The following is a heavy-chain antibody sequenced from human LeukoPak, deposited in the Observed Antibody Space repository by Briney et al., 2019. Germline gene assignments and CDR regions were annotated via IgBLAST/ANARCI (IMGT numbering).Heavy chain of an antibody. CDR1: GGSISSGGYY. J-gene: IGHJ4*02. D-gene: IGHD6-6*01. Sequence: SETLSLTCTVSGGSISSGGYYWSWIRQHPGKGLEWIGHIYYSGTSFYNPSLTSRVTISVDTSKNQFSLKLTSVNDADTAVCYCARIERSSYSLGFDYWGQGTLVTVSS. CDR3: ARIERSSYSLGFDY. V-gene: IGHV4-31*03. CDR2: IYYSGTS.